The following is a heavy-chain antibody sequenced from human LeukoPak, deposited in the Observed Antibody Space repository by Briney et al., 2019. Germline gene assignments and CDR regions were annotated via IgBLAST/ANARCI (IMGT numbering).Heavy chain of an antibody. V-gene: IGHV3-7*04. D-gene: IGHD3-3*01. CDR3: ARDSGVRDFDC. CDR2: IRQDGSER. Sequence: GGSLRLSCAASGFTFSSYAMNWARQAPGKGLEWVANIRQDGSERYYMDSVKGRFTISRDNAKNSLYLQMNSLRAEDTAVYYCARDSGVRDFDCWGQGTLVTVSS. CDR1: GFTFSSYA. J-gene: IGHJ4*02.